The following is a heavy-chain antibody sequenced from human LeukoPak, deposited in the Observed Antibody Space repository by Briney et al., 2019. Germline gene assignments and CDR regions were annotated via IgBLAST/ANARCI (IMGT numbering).Heavy chain of an antibody. Sequence: GGSLRLSCAASGFTFSSYAMTWVRQAPGKGLEWVSAVSGSGGSTYYADSVKGRFTISRDNSKNTVYLQMNSLRAEDTAVYYCAKSGRPPLDWGQGTLVTVSS. CDR3: AKSGRPPLD. D-gene: IGHD1-26*01. CDR2: VSGSGGST. CDR1: GFTFSSYA. J-gene: IGHJ4*02. V-gene: IGHV3-23*01.